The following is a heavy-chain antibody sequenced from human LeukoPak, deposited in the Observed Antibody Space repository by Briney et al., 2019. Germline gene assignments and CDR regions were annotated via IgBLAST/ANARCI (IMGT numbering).Heavy chain of an antibody. Sequence: PGGSPRLSCAASGFTFSSYGMNWVRQAPGKGLEWVSSITSSSSYIYYADSVKGRFTISRDNSKNTLFLQMNSLRAEDTAVYYCAKDARRTSGWYFFDYWGQGTLVTVSS. D-gene: IGHD6-19*01. CDR3: AKDARRTSGWYFFDY. CDR2: ITSSSSYI. V-gene: IGHV3-21*04. CDR1: GFTFSSYG. J-gene: IGHJ4*02.